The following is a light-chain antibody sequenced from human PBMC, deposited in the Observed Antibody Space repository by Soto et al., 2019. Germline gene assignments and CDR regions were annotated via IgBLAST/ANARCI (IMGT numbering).Light chain of an antibody. V-gene: IGKV3-15*01. CDR2: GAS. CDR1: QFVGSN. CDR3: QQYNNWPPLT. J-gene: IGKJ4*02. Sequence: EIVMTQSPATLSVSPGERATVSCRASQFVGSNLAWYQQKPGQAPRLLIYGASTRATGIPARFSGSGSGTEYNLTISSLQSEDCALYYCQQYNNWPPLTFGGGTKVEIK.